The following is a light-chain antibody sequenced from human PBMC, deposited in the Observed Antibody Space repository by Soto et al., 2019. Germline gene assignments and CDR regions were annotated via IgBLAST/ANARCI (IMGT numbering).Light chain of an antibody. CDR3: QQYGDSLSIP. CDR1: QTISSW. CDR2: KAS. Sequence: MTQSPSTLSGSVGGRCTITCRSSQTISSWLAWYQQKPGKAPKLLIYKASTLKSGVPSRFSGSGSGTDFSLTITRLEHEDFAVYYCQQYGDSLSIPFGQGTRLEIK. J-gene: IGKJ5*01. V-gene: IGKV1-5*03.